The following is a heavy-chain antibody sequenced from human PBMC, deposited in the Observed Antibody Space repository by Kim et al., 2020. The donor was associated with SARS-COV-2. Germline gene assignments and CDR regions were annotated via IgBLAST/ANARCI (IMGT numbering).Heavy chain of an antibody. Sequence: GGALRLSCAASGFTFSSYGMHWVRQAPGKGLEWVAVIWYDGSNKYYADSVKGRFTISRDNSKNTLYLQMNSLRAEDTAVYYCAREGDFDWLSKEGFYYYG. CDR1: GFTFSSYG. D-gene: IGHD3-9*01. V-gene: IGHV3-33*01. CDR3: AREGDFDWLSKEGFYYYG. J-gene: IGHJ6*01. CDR2: IWYDGSNK.